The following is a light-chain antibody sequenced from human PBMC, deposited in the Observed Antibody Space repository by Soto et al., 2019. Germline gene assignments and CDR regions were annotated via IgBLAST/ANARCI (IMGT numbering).Light chain of an antibody. V-gene: IGLV1-44*01. J-gene: IGLJ2*01. CDR1: SSNIGSNT. CDR2: RND. Sequence: QSVLTQPPSASGTPGQRVTISCSGSSSNIGSNTVNWYRQLPGTAPKLLIQRNDQRPSGVPDRFSGSKSGTSASLAISGLQSEDEADYYCAAWDDSLNGVVFGGGTKLTVL. CDR3: AAWDDSLNGVV.